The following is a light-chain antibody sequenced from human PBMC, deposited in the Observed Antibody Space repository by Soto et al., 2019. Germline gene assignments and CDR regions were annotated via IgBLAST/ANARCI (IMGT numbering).Light chain of an antibody. CDR2: EVS. Sequence: QSVLTQPAFVSGSPGQSITISCTGTSSDVGGYNYVSWYQHPPGKAPKLMISEVSNRPSGVSNRFSGSKSGNTASLTISGLQAEDEADYYCQSYDSSLSVRVFGTGTKVTVL. CDR1: SSDVGGYNY. V-gene: IGLV2-14*01. CDR3: QSYDSSLSVRV. J-gene: IGLJ1*01.